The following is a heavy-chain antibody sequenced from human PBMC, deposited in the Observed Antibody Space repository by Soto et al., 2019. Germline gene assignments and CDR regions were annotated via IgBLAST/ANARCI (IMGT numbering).Heavy chain of an antibody. J-gene: IGHJ5*02. CDR3: ARNSGWDKNWFDP. D-gene: IGHD6-19*01. Sequence: TAECLSLTCAAHGGSISSYSWSWIRQPPGKGLEWIGYIYYSGSTNYNPSLKSRVTISVDTSKNQSSLKLSSVTAAETAVYYCARNSGWDKNWFDPWGQRTLV. V-gene: IGHV4-59*01. CDR1: GGSISSYS. CDR2: IYYSGST.